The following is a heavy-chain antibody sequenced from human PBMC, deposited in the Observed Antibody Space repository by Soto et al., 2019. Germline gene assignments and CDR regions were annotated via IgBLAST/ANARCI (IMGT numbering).Heavy chain of an antibody. CDR3: AREGGVSGWYWGGDY. CDR1: GFTFSSFP. V-gene: IGHV3-30-3*01. CDR2: ISYDGTNK. J-gene: IGHJ4*02. Sequence: ESGGGVVQPGRSLRLSCAASGFTFSSFPMHWVRQTPGKGLERVALISYDGTNKYYTDSVKGRFTISRDNSKNTLYLQMNSLRAEDTAVYYCAREGGVSGWYWGGDYWGQGTPVTVSS. D-gene: IGHD6-19*01.